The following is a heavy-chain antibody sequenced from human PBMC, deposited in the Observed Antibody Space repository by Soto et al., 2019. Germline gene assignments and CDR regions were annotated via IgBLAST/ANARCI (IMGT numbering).Heavy chain of an antibody. J-gene: IGHJ4*02. V-gene: IGHV4-34*01. D-gene: IGHD4-17*01. Sequence: SETLSLTCAVYGGSFSGYYWSWIRQPPGKGLEWIGEINHSGSTNYNPSLKSRVTISVDTSKNQFSLKLSSVTAADTAVYYCARESTVTTSGIDYWGQGTLVTVSS. CDR3: ARESTVTTSGIDY. CDR1: GGSFSGYY. CDR2: INHSGST.